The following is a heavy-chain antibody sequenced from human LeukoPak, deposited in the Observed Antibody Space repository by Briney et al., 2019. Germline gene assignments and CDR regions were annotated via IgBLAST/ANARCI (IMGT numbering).Heavy chain of an antibody. Sequence: PSETLSLTRTVSGGSINSYYWSWIRQPPGKGLEWIGYIYYSGSPIQNPPLKSRVHISVDTSKNQLSLKLNSVTATDTAVYFCATLWTIRGGAGVFDYWGQGTLVTVSS. CDR3: ATLWTIRGGAGVFDY. V-gene: IGHV4-59*08. J-gene: IGHJ4*02. D-gene: IGHD3-10*01. CDR2: IYYSGSP. CDR1: GGSINSYY.